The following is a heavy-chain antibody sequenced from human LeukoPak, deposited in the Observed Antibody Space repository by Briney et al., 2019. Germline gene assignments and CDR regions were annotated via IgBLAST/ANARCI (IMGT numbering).Heavy chain of an antibody. D-gene: IGHD3-22*01. V-gene: IGHV3-74*01. Sequence: PGGSLRLSRAASGFTFSSYWMHWVRQAPGKGLVWVSRINTDWSSTNYADSVKGRFTISRDNAKNTLFLQMNSLRAEDTAVYYCARPYYYDSSLDYWGQGTLVTVSS. CDR2: INTDWSST. CDR3: ARPYYYDSSLDY. J-gene: IGHJ4*02. CDR1: GFTFSSYW.